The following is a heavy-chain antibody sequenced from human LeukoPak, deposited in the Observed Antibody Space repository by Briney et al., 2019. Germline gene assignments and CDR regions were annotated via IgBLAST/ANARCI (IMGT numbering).Heavy chain of an antibody. J-gene: IGHJ4*02. CDR3: ARVGYNSGWYDYFDY. Sequence: SETLSLTCTVSGGSISSSSYYWDWIRQPPGKGLEWIGSIYYSGSTYYNPSLKSRVTISVDTSKNQFSLKLSSVTAADTAVYYCARVGYNSGWYDYFDYWGQGNLVTVSS. CDR1: GGSISSSSYY. D-gene: IGHD6-19*01. CDR2: IYYSGST. V-gene: IGHV4-39*07.